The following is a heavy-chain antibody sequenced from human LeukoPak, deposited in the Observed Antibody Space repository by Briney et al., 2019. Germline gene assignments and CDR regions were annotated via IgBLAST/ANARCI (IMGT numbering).Heavy chain of an antibody. Sequence: GASVKVSYKASGYTFTGYYMHWVRQAPGQGLEWMGLINPNSGGTNYAQKFQGRVTITRNTSISTAYMELSSLRSEDTAVYYCARRSGGSGTTLGYWGQGTLVTVSS. J-gene: IGHJ4*02. D-gene: IGHD1-1*01. V-gene: IGHV1-2*02. CDR3: ARRSGGSGTTLGY. CDR2: INPNSGGT. CDR1: GYTFTGYY.